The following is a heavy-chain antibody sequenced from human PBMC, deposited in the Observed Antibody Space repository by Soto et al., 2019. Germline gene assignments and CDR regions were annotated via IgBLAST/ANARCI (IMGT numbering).Heavy chain of an antibody. V-gene: IGHV4-30-2*01. CDR1: GGSISIGGYS. CDR2: IYHSGST. J-gene: IGHJ4*02. Sequence: LSLTCAVSGGSISIGGYSWSWIRQPPGKCLEWIGYIYHSGSTYYNPSLKSRVTISVDRSKNQFSLKLSSVTAADTAVDYCARREIQGPIVDWCQGTRVSVVS. D-gene: IGHD2-15*01. CDR3: ARREIQGPIVD.